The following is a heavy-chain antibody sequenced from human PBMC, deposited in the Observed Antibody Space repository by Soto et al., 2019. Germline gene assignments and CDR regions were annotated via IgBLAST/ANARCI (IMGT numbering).Heavy chain of an antibody. V-gene: IGHV3-23*01. D-gene: IGHD3-22*01. J-gene: IGHJ4*02. CDR3: AKGGRITMIVVVTLFGY. Sequence: HPGGSLRLSCAASGFTFSSYSMSWVRQAPGKGLEWVSAISGSGGSTYYADSGKGRFTISRDNSKHTLYLQMNSLRAEDTAVYYCAKGGRITMIVVVTLFGYWGQGTLVTVSS. CDR1: GFTFSSYS. CDR2: ISGSGGST.